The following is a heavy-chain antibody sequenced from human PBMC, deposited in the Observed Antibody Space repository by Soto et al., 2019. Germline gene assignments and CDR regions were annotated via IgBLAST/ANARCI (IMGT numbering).Heavy chain of an antibody. CDR1: GFTFSSYA. CDR2: ISSNGGST. J-gene: IGHJ3*02. Sequence: HPGGSLRLSCSASGFTFSSYAMHWVRQAPGKGLEYVSAISSNGGSTYYADSVKGRFTISRDNSKNTLYLQMSSLRAEDTAVYYCVKGRPPLTGTILNDAFDIWGQGTMVTVSS. D-gene: IGHD1-7*01. CDR3: VKGRPPLTGTILNDAFDI. V-gene: IGHV3-64D*06.